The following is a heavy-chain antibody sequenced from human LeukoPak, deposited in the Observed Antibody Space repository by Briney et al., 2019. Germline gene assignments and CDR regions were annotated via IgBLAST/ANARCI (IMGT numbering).Heavy chain of an antibody. D-gene: IGHD5-18*01. J-gene: IGHJ4*02. Sequence: GGSLRLSCAASGFTFSSYAMSWVRQAPGKGLEWVSAISGSGGSTYYADSVKGRFTISRDNSKDTLYLQMNSLRAEDTAVHYCAKDGASYGYVDYWGQGTLVTVSS. V-gene: IGHV3-23*01. CDR1: GFTFSSYA. CDR3: AKDGASYGYVDY. CDR2: ISGSGGST.